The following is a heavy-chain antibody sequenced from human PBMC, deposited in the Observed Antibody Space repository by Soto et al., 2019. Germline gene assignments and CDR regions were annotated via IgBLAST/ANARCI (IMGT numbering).Heavy chain of an antibody. V-gene: IGHV3-21*01. D-gene: IGHD3-16*01. CDR2: ISSSSSYI. J-gene: IGHJ3*02. CDR1: GFTFSSYS. Sequence: GGSLRLSCAASGFTFSSYSMNWVRQAPGKGLEWVSSISSSSSYIYYADSVKGRFTISRDNAKNSLYLQMNSLRAEDTAVYYCARDSWGIQGTSAFDIWGQGTMVTVSS. CDR3: ARDSWGIQGTSAFDI.